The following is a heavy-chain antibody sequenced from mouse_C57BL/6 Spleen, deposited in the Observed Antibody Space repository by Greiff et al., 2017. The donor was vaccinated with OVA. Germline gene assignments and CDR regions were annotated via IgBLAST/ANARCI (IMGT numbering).Heavy chain of an antibody. CDR2: INPYNGGT. CDR1: GYTFTDYY. Sequence: VQLQQSGPVLVKPGASVKMSCKASGYTFTDYYMNWVKQSHGKSLEWIGVINPYNGGTSYNQKFKGKATLTVDKSSSTAYMELNSLTSEDSAVYYCARDYDGYYGAMDYWGQGTSVTVSS. V-gene: IGHV1-19*01. J-gene: IGHJ4*01. D-gene: IGHD2-3*01. CDR3: ARDYDGYYGAMDY.